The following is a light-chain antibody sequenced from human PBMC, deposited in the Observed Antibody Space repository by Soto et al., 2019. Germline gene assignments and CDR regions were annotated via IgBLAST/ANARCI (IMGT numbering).Light chain of an antibody. Sequence: DTQMTQSPSSVSASVGDRVTITCRASESITGWLAWYQQKPGKAPKLLIYATASLQSGVPSRFSGSGSGTDFTLTISSLQPEDFATYYCQQAMSFPLTFGGGTRVEI. CDR3: QQAMSFPLT. V-gene: IGKV1-12*01. CDR1: ESITGW. J-gene: IGKJ4*01. CDR2: ATA.